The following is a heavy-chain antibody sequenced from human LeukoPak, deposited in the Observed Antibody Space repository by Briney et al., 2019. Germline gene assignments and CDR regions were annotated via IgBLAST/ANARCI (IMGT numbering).Heavy chain of an antibody. V-gene: IGHV3-30*09. CDR1: EFTFSSYA. CDR3: ARDRVLYYYYGMDV. CDR2: ISYDGSNK. D-gene: IGHD6-13*01. Sequence: PGGSLRLSCAASEFTFSSYAMHWVRQATGKGLEWVAVISYDGSNKYYADSVKGRFAISRDNSKNTLYLQMNSLRAEDTAVYYCARDRVLYYYYGMDVWGQGTTVTVSS. J-gene: IGHJ6*02.